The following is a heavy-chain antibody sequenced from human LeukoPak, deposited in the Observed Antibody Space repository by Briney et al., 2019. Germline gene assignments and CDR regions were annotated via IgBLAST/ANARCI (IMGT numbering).Heavy chain of an antibody. Sequence: PSETLSLTCTVSGGSISSYYWSWIRQPPGKGLEWIGYIYYSGSTNYNPSLKSRVTISVDTSKNQFSLKLSSVTAADTAVYYCARTYYGSGSLYYYYYYMDVRGKGTTVTVSS. J-gene: IGHJ6*03. D-gene: IGHD3-10*01. V-gene: IGHV4-59*01. CDR1: GGSISSYY. CDR2: IYYSGST. CDR3: ARTYYGSGSLYYYYYYMDV.